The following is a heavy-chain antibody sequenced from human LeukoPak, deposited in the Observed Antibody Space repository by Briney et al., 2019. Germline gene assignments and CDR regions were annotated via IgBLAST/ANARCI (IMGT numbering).Heavy chain of an antibody. J-gene: IGHJ4*02. Sequence: GGSLRLSCTVSGFTVSSNSMSWVRQAPGKGLEWVSFIYSDNTHYSDSVKGRFTISRDNSKNTLYLQMNSLRAEDTAVYYCAKIRESIWQACFDYWGQGTLVTISS. CDR3: AKIRESIWQACFDY. CDR1: GFTVSSNS. D-gene: IGHD6-6*01. CDR2: IYSDNT. V-gene: IGHV3-53*01.